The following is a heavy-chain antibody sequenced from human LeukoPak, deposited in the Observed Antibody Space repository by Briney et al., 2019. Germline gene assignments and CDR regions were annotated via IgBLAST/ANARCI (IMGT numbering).Heavy chain of an antibody. V-gene: IGHV4-59*01. D-gene: IGHD6-13*01. CDR2: IYYSGST. CDR1: GGSISSYY. Sequence: SETLSLTCAVSGGSISSYYWSWIRQPPGKGLEWIGYIYYSGSTNYNPSLKSRVTISVDTSKNQFSLKLSSVTAADTAVYYCACSIAAAGAPVDYWGQGTLVTVSS. CDR3: ACSIAAAGAPVDY. J-gene: IGHJ4*02.